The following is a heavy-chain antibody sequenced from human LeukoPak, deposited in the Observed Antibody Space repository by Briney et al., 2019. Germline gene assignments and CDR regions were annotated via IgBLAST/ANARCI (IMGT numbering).Heavy chain of an antibody. CDR3: AKGALGYCSSTSCPPGY. V-gene: IGHV3-23*01. D-gene: IGHD2-2*01. J-gene: IGHJ4*02. CDR1: GFTFSSYA. Sequence: GGSLRLSCAASGFTFSSYAMSWVRQAPVKGLEWVSAISGSGGSTYYADSVKGRFTISRDNSKNTLYLQMNSLRAEDTAVYYCAKGALGYCSSTSCPPGYWGQGTLVTVSS. CDR2: ISGSGGST.